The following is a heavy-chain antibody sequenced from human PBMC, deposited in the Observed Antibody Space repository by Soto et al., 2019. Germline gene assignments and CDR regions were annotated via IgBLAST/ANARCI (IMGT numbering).Heavy chain of an antibody. CDR3: ARLAGSSFFTY. V-gene: IGHV4-39*01. CDR2: IYRDGAT. CDR1: GGSIIRSPDL. D-gene: IGHD6-6*01. J-gene: IGHJ4*02. Sequence: SETLSLTCTVSGGSIIRSPDLRGWVRQPPGKGPEWIASIYRDGATYYNPSLNSRVTVFVDSSKNQFSLKLTSVTAADTAIYYCARLAGSSFFTYWGQGTRVTVSS.